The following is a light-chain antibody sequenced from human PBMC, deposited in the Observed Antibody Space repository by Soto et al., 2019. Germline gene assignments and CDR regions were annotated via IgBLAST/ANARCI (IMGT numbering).Light chain of an antibody. Sequence: DIQMTQSPSSLSASVGDRVTITCRASQGIRSDLGWYQQKPGKAPKRLIHAASSLQSGVPSRFSGSGSETEFTLTISSLQPEDFATYYCLQHNSYPPDTFGQGTKLEIK. CDR2: AAS. CDR1: QGIRSD. CDR3: LQHNSYPPDT. J-gene: IGKJ2*01. V-gene: IGKV1-17*01.